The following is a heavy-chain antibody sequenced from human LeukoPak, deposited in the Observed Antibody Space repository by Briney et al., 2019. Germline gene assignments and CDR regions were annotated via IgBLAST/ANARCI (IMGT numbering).Heavy chain of an antibody. J-gene: IGHJ4*02. CDR3: ARATSEALDY. Sequence: GGSLRLSCAASGFTFSSYWMIWVRQAPGKGLEWVANIKEDGSVKYYVDSVKGRFTISRDNAKKSMYLQVNSLRAEDTAVYYCARATSEALDYWGQGTLVTVAS. CDR2: IKEDGSVK. CDR1: GFTFSSYW. D-gene: IGHD3-3*01. V-gene: IGHV3-7*01.